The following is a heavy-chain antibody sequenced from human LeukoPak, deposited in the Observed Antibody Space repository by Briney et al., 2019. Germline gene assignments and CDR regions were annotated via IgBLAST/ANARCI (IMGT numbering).Heavy chain of an antibody. CDR3: ASGSGSGYYYFVY. CDR1: GFTFDDYG. Sequence: GGSLRLSCAASGFTFDDYGMSWVRQVPGKGLEWVSGINWNGGSTGYADSVKGRFTISRDNTKNSLFLQMNSLRAEDTAFYYCASGSGSGYYYFVYWGQGTLVTVSS. CDR2: INWNGGST. D-gene: IGHD3-22*01. V-gene: IGHV3-20*04. J-gene: IGHJ4*02.